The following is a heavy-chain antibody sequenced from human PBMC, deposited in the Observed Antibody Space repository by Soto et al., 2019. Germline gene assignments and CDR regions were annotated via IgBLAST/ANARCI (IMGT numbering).Heavy chain of an antibody. CDR3: ASSIVKYCSGGSCYSD. D-gene: IGHD2-15*01. Sequence: QVQLVHSGAEVKKPGSSVKVSCKASGGTFSSYTISWVRQAPGQGLEWMGRIIPILGIANYAQKFQGRVTITADKSTSTAYMELSSLRSEDTAVYYCASSIVKYCSGGSCYSDWGQGTLVTVSS. J-gene: IGHJ4*02. V-gene: IGHV1-69*02. CDR1: GGTFSSYT. CDR2: IIPILGIA.